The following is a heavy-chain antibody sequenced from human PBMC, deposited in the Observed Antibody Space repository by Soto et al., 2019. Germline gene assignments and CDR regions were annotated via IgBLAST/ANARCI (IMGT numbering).Heavy chain of an antibody. CDR3: AKGDNLGPKTGYAFDP. V-gene: IGHV6-1*01. D-gene: IGHD5-12*01. CDR2: TYFRSKWYN. CDR1: GDSVSSNTAS. Sequence: SQTLSLPCAISGDSVSSNTASWNWIRQSPSRGPEWLGRTYFRSKWYNDYAVSVKSRIIINPDTSNNQFSLQLNSVTPEDTAVYFCAKGDNLGPKTGYAFDPWGQGIMVTVSS. J-gene: IGHJ5*02.